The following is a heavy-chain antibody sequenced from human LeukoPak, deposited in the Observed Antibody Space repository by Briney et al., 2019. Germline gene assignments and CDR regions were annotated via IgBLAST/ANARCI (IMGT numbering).Heavy chain of an antibody. CDR3: TTDLSSKLGPSALVVVAATRVDY. J-gene: IGHJ4*02. CDR1: GFTFSNAW. CDR2: IKSKTDGGTT. Sequence: GGSLRLSCAASGFTFSNAWMSWVRQAPGKGLEWVGRIKSKTDGGTTDYAAPVKGRFTISRDDSKNTLYLQMNSLKTDDTAVYYCTTDLSSKLGPSALVVVAATRVDYWGQGTLVTVSS. D-gene: IGHD2-15*01. V-gene: IGHV3-15*01.